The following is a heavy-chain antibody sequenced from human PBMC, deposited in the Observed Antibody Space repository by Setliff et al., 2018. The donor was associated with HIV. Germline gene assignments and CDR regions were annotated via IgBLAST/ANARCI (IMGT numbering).Heavy chain of an antibody. CDR2: IYPYDSDT. CDR3: ARRTYYDSWSGHQAFDI. CDR1: GYSFATYW. D-gene: IGHD3-3*01. Sequence: GESLKISCKGSGYSFATYWIGWVRQMPGKGLEWMGIIYPYDSDTRYSPSFQGQVIISADKSISTAYVQWSGLKASDTAMYYCARRTYYDSWSGHQAFDIWGQGTMVTVSS. V-gene: IGHV5-51*06. J-gene: IGHJ3*02.